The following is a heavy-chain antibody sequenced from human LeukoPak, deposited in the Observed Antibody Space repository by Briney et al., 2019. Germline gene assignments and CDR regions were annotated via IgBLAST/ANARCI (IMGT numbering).Heavy chain of an antibody. CDR2: IRSNVYGGTT. CDR3: TQSRTVVGYGMDV. J-gene: IGHJ6*02. V-gene: IGHV3-49*04. CDR1: GFTFSTYG. Sequence: GGSLRLSCAASGFTFSTYGMTWVRQAPGKGLEWVGFIRSNVYGGTTEYAASVKGRFTISRDDSKSIAYLQMNSLKTEDTAVYFCTQSRTVVGYGMDVWGQGTTVTVSS. D-gene: IGHD2-15*01.